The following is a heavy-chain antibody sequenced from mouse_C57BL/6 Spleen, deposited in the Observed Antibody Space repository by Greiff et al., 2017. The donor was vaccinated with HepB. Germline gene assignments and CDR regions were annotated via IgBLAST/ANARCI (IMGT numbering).Heavy chain of an antibody. CDR1: GYTFTDYY. Sequence: EVQLQQSGPELVKPGASVKISCKASGYTFTDYYMNWVKQSHGKSLEWIGDINPNNGGTSYNQKFKGKATLTVDKSSSTAYMELRSLTSEDSAVYYCARGANYGSSPLYAMDYWGQGTSVTVSS. D-gene: IGHD1-1*01. V-gene: IGHV1-26*01. CDR2: INPNNGGT. CDR3: ARGANYGSSPLYAMDY. J-gene: IGHJ4*01.